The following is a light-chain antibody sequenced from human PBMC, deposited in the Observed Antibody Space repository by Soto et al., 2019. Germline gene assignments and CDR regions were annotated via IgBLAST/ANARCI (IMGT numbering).Light chain of an antibody. J-gene: IGKJ2*01. Sequence: DLQMTQSPSSLSASVGDRVTITCRTSQSITSYLNWYQQKPGSAPKLLIYGASNLQGWVPSRFSGSGSGTDFALTISSLLPEDFATYYCQQTYSIPYTFGQGTKLEIK. CDR3: QQTYSIPYT. V-gene: IGKV1-39*01. CDR2: GAS. CDR1: QSITSY.